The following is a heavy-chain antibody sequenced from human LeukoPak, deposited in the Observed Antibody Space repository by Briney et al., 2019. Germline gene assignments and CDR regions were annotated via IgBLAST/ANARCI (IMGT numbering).Heavy chain of an antibody. Sequence: SETLSLTCAVYGGSFSGYYWSWIRQPPGKGLEWIGEINHSGSTNYNPSLKSRVTISVDTSKSQFSLKLSSVTAADTAVYYCASPGERYCSSTSCRNAFDIWGQGTMVTVSS. J-gene: IGHJ3*02. V-gene: IGHV4-34*01. CDR2: INHSGST. D-gene: IGHD2-2*01. CDR3: ASPGERYCSSTSCRNAFDI. CDR1: GGSFSGYY.